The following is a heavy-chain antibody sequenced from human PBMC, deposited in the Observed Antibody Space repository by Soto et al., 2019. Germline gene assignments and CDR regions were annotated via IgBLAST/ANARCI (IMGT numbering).Heavy chain of an antibody. V-gene: IGHV4-59*01. J-gene: IGHJ6*02. CDR2: IYYSGST. CDR3: AREGGSGSHALTYGMDV. CDR1: GGSISSYY. Sequence: QVQLQESGPGLVKPSETLSLTCTVSGGSISSYYWSWIRQPPGKGLEWIGYIYYSGSTNYNPSLKSRVTISVDTSKNQFSLKLSSVTAADTAVYYCAREGGSGSHALTYGMDVWGQGTTVTVSS. D-gene: IGHD3-10*01.